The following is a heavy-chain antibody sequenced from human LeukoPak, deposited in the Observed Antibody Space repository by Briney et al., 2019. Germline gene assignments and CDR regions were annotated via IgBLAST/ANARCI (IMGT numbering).Heavy chain of an antibody. Sequence: ASVKVSCKTSGGTFSSYAISWVRQAPGQGLEWMGGIIPIFGTANYAQKFQGRVTITADESTSTAYMELSSLRSEDTAVYYCARTPSPWSIVVVPAAFYFDYWGQGTLVTVSS. CDR2: IIPIFGTA. J-gene: IGHJ4*02. V-gene: IGHV1-69*13. CDR3: ARTPSPWSIVVVPAAFYFDY. D-gene: IGHD2-2*01. CDR1: GGTFSSYA.